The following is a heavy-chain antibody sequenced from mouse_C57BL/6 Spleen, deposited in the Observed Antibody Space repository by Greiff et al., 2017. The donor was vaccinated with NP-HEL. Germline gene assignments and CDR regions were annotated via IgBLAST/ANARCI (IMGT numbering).Heavy chain of an antibody. Sequence: EVQRVESGGGLVKPGGSLKLSCAASGFTFSSYAMSWVRQTPEKRLEWVATISDGGSYTYYPDNVKGRFTISRDNAKNNLYLQMSHLKSEDTAMYYCARDYYGSSYCAYWGQGTLVTVSA. CDR2: ISDGGSYT. CDR1: GFTFSSYA. CDR3: ARDYYGSSYCAY. V-gene: IGHV5-4*01. D-gene: IGHD1-1*01. J-gene: IGHJ3*01.